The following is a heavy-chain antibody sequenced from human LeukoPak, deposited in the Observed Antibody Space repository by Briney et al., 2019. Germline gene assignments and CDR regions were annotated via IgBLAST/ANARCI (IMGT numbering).Heavy chain of an antibody. CDR3: GGAIVVVPARSFDY. J-gene: IGHJ4*02. CDR2: ISGSGGST. CDR1: GFTFSSYA. Sequence: GGSLRLSCAASGFTFSSYAMRWVRQAPGKGLEWVSAISGSGGSTYYADSVKGRFTISRDNSKNTLYLQMNSLRAEDTAVYYCGGAIVVVPARSFDYWGQGTLVTVSS. V-gene: IGHV3-23*01. D-gene: IGHD2-2*01.